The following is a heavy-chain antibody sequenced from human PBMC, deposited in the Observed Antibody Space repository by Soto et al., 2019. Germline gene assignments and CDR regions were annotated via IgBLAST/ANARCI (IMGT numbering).Heavy chain of an antibody. Sequence: GGSLRLSCAASGFTFSSYGMHWVRQAPGKGLEWVAVISYDGSNKYYADSVKGRFTISRDNSKNTLYLQMNSLRAEDTAVYYCAKAHYYDSSGYYFDYWGQGTLVTVSS. CDR1: GFTFSSYG. CDR3: AKAHYYDSSGYYFDY. CDR2: ISYDGSNK. J-gene: IGHJ4*02. V-gene: IGHV3-30*18. D-gene: IGHD3-22*01.